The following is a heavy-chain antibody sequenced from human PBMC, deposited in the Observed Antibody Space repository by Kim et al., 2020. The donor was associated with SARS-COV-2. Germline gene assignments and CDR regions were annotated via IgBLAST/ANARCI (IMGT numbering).Heavy chain of an antibody. V-gene: IGHV1-18*01. D-gene: IGHD2-2*03. J-gene: IGHJ5*02. CDR1: GYTFTSYG. Sequence: ASVKVSCKASGYTFTSYGISWVRQAPGQGLEWMGWISAYNGNTNYAQKLQGRVTMTTDTSTSTAYMELRSLRSDDTAVYYCARDEGLDIVVVPAAISFDPWGQGTLVTVSS. CDR2: ISAYNGNT. CDR3: ARDEGLDIVVVPAAISFDP.